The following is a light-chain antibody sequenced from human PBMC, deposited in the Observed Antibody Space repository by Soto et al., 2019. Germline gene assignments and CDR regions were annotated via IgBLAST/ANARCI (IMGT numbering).Light chain of an antibody. CDR1: QSVSSY. Sequence: EIVLTQSPATLSLSPGERATLSCRASQSVSSYLAWYQQKPGQAPRLLIYDASNRATGIPARFSGSGSGTDFTLTISSLEPEDFAVYYCQQRSNWPLGGNTFGPGTKVDI. J-gene: IGKJ3*01. V-gene: IGKV3-11*01. CDR3: QQRSNWPLGGNT. CDR2: DAS.